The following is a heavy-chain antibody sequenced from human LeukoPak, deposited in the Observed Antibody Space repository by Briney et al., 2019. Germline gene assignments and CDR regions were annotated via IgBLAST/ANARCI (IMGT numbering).Heavy chain of an antibody. CDR1: GFTFSSYS. J-gene: IGHJ3*02. D-gene: IGHD3-3*01. CDR2: ISSSSSSI. Sequence: GGSLRLSCAASGFTFSSYSMNWVRQAPGKGLEWVSSISSSSSSIYYADSVKGRFTISRDNAKNLLYLQMNSLRAEDTAVYYCARDATGSNFWSGYDAFDIWGQGTMVTVSS. CDR3: ARDATGSNFWSGYDAFDI. V-gene: IGHV3-48*01.